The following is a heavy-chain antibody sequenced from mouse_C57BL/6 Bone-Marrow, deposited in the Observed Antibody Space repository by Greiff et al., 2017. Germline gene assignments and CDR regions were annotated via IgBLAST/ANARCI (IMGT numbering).Heavy chain of an antibody. CDR3: ARRGYYGSSWYFDV. CDR2: ISSGGSYT. Sequence: VKLVESGGDLVKPGGSLKLSCAASGFTFSSYGMSWVRQTPDKRLEWVATISSGGSYTYYPDSVKGRFTISRDNAQNTLYLQMSSLKSEDTAMYYCARRGYYGSSWYFDVWGTGTTVTVSS. D-gene: IGHD1-1*01. V-gene: IGHV5-6*02. CDR1: GFTFSSYG. J-gene: IGHJ1*03.